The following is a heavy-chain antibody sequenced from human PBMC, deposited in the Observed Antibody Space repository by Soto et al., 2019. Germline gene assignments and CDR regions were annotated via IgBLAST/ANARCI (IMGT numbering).Heavy chain of an antibody. CDR2: ISAHNGNT. V-gene: IGHV1-18*01. D-gene: IGHD1-1*01. CDR1: GYTFTSYG. Sequence: QGHLVQSGAEVKKPGASVKVSCKASGYTFTSYGITWVRQAPGHGLAWMGWISAHNGNTDYAQKLQGRVIVTRDTSTSTAYMELRSLRSDDTSVYYCARGRYGDYWGQGALVTVSS. CDR3: ARGRYGDY. J-gene: IGHJ4*02.